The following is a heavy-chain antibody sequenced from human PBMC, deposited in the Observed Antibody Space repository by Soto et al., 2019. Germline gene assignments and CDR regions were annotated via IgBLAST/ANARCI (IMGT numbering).Heavy chain of an antibody. V-gene: IGHV3-66*04. CDR2: IYSGGSA. CDR1: GFTVSSNY. J-gene: IGHJ4*02. D-gene: IGHD5-18*01. CDR3: ARHGYSYGGGYFDY. Sequence: EVQLVKSGGGLIQTGGSLRLSCAASGFTVSSNYMSWVRQAPGKGLEWVSVIYSGGSAYYADSVKGRFTISRDNSKNTLYLQMNSLRAEDTAVYYCARHGYSYGGGYFDYWGQGTLVTVSS.